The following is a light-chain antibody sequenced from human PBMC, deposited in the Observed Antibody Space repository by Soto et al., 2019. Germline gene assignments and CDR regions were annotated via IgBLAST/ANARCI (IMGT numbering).Light chain of an antibody. CDR1: QSVSRNF. CDR3: QLYGDSGIT. CDR2: DAS. V-gene: IGKV3-20*01. Sequence: IMLTQSPGTLSFSPGERATLSCRASQSVSRNFIAWYQQKPGQAPRLLIYDASTRATGSPDRLSGSGSGTDFTLTINRLEPEDFAVYHCQLYGDSGITFGGGTKLEIK. J-gene: IGKJ4*01.